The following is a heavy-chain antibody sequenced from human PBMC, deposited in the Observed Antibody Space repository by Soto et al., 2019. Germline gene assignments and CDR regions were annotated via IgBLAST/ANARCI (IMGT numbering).Heavy chain of an antibody. V-gene: IGHV3-30*18. Sequence: GGSLRLSCAASGFVFDNFGMHWVRQPPGKGLEWVALISFDGSNIFYADSAKGRFTISRDNSKNTLFLQMNSLRAEDSAVYYCAKEYDYNWLDPWGQGTLVTVSS. CDR3: AKEYDYNWLDP. J-gene: IGHJ5*02. CDR2: ISFDGSNI. CDR1: GFVFDNFG. D-gene: IGHD2-21*02.